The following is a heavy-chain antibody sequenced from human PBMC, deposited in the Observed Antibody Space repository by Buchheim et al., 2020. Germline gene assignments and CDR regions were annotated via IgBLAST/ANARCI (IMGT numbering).Heavy chain of an antibody. D-gene: IGHD6-19*01. CDR1: GFTFSHYA. CDR2: ISYDGRTI. Sequence: QVQLVESGGGVVQPGRSLRLSCAASGFTFSHYAVHWVRQAPGKGLEWVAVISYDGRTIYYADSVKGRFTFSRDNSKKKLSRQMNSLRAEDTAVYYCARDRGSGWSYYYYGLDVWGQGTT. CDR3: ARDRGSGWSYYYYGLDV. V-gene: IGHV3-30*04. J-gene: IGHJ6*02.